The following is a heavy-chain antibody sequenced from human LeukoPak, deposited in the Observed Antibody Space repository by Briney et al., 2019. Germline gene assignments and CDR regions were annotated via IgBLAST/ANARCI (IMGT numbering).Heavy chain of an antibody. J-gene: IGHJ4*02. CDR3: ARVGPEGAGQSRFRWSRGYFDY. D-gene: IGHD3-3*01. CDR1: GGSFSGYY. Sequence: PSETLSLTCAVYGGSFSGYYWSWIRQPPGKGLEWIGEINHSGSTNYNPSLKSRVTISVDTSKNQFSLKLSSVTAADTAVYHCARVGPEGAGQSRFRWSRGYFDYWGQGTLVTVSS. V-gene: IGHV4-34*01. CDR2: INHSGST.